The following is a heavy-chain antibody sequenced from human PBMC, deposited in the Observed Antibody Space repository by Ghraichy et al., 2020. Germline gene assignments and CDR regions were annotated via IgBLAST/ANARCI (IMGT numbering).Heavy chain of an antibody. CDR1: GFTFSSYA. D-gene: IGHD2-15*01. V-gene: IGHV3-23*01. CDR3: AKAGGYCSGGSCYAYYYYGMDV. CDR2: ISGSGGCT. Sequence: GGSLRLSCAASGFTFSSYAMSWVRQAPGKGLEWVSAISGSGGCTYYADSVKGRFTISRDNSKNTLYLQMNSLRAEDTAVYYCAKAGGYCSGGSCYAYYYYGMDVWGQGTTVTVSS. J-gene: IGHJ6*02.